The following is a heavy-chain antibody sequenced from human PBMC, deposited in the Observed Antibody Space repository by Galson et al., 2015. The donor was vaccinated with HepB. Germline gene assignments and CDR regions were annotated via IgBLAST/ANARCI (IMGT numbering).Heavy chain of an antibody. V-gene: IGHV5-51*03. CDR2: IYPGDSGT. CDR1: GYSFTSYW. Sequence: QSGAEVKKPGESLKISCKGSGYSFTSYWIGWVRQMPGKGLEWMGIIYPGDSGTRYSPSFQGQVTISADKSISTAYLQWSSLKASDTAMYYCARAGADIVVVPAAMGWFDPWGQGTLVTVSS. J-gene: IGHJ5*02. D-gene: IGHD2-2*01. CDR3: ARAGADIVVVPAAMGWFDP.